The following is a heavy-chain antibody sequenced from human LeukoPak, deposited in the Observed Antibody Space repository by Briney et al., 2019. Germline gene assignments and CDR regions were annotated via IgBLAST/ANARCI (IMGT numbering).Heavy chain of an antibody. D-gene: IGHD3-16*01. CDR2: ISSSSYT. Sequence: GGSLRLSCAASGFTLSSYSMNWVRQAPGKGLEWVSSISSSSYTYYADSVKGRFTISRDNAKNSLYLQMNSLRAEDTAVYYCARDRSGGTNAFDIWGQGTMVTVSS. CDR3: ARDRSGGTNAFDI. CDR1: GFTLSSYS. V-gene: IGHV3-21*01. J-gene: IGHJ3*02.